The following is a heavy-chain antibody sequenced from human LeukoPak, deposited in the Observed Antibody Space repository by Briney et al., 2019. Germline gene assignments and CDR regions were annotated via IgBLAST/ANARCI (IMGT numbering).Heavy chain of an antibody. CDR1: GDTFTGYY. Sequence: GASVKVSFKASGDTFTGYYMHWVRQAPGQGLEWMGWINPKIGGTNYAQKFQGRVTMTRDTSISTAYMELSRLRSDDTAVYYCVRAVVGAPNWFDPWGQGTLVTVSS. CDR3: VRAVVGAPNWFDP. D-gene: IGHD1-26*01. CDR2: INPKIGGT. J-gene: IGHJ5*02. V-gene: IGHV1-2*02.